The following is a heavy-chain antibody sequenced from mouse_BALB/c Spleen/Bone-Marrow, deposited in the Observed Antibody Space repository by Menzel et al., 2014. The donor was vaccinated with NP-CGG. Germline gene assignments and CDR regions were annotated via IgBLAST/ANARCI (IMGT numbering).Heavy chain of an antibody. CDR3: ARDGSFAMDY. D-gene: IGHD1-1*02. CDR1: GFTFSDYY. Sequence: EVKLVESGGGLVKPGGSLKLSCAVSGFTFSDYYMYWVRQNPEKRLEWVATINDGGSYTYYPDSVKGRFTISRDNAKNNLYLQMSSLKSEDTAMYYCARDGSFAMDYWGQGTSVTVSS. J-gene: IGHJ4*01. CDR2: INDGGSYT. V-gene: IGHV5-4*02.